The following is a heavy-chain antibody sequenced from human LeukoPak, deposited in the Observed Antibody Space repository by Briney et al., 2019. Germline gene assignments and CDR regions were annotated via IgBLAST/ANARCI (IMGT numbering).Heavy chain of an antibody. CDR3: ARDHCSANSCYEDYYNGVDV. V-gene: IGHV1-2*02. CDR1: GYTFTAYF. D-gene: IGHD2-2*01. J-gene: IGHJ6*02. CDR2: INPNTGGT. Sequence: ASVKVSCKVSGYTFTAYFMHWVRQAPGQGLEWMGWINPNTGGTNYAQKFQGRVAMTRDTSITTVYMDLSRLTSDDAAVYYCARDHCSANSCYEDYYNGVDVWGQGTTVTVSS.